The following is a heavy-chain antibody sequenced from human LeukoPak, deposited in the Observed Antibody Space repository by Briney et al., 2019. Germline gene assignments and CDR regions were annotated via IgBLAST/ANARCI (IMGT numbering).Heavy chain of an antibody. Sequence: VASVKVSCKTSGYMFTVHYLHWGRQAPGQGLEWMGMISPTGGTTRFSQKYQGRITMTRDMSTSTVYMDLSSLRSEDTAVYYCAREMRSSKALDYWGQGTLVTVSS. J-gene: IGHJ4*02. CDR1: GYMFTVHY. V-gene: IGHV1-46*01. CDR3: AREMRSSKALDY. CDR2: ISPTGGTT. D-gene: IGHD2/OR15-2a*01.